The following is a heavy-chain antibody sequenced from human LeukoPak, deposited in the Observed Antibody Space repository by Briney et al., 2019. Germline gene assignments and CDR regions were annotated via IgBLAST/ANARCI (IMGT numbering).Heavy chain of an antibody. CDR3: ARQAYGPYNPLDW. D-gene: IGHD3-10*01. V-gene: IGHV4-30-2*03. CDR2: IYYSGST. Sequence: TSETLSLTCAVSGGSISSGGYSWSWIRQPPGKGLEWIGSIYYSGSTYYNPSLKSRVTISVDTSKNQFSLKLSSVTAADMAVYYCARQAYGPYNPLDWWGQGTLVTVSS. J-gene: IGHJ4*02. CDR1: GGSISSGGYS.